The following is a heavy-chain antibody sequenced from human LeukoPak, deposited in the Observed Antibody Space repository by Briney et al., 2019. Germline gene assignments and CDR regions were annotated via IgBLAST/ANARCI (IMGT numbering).Heavy chain of an antibody. J-gene: IGHJ3*02. D-gene: IGHD6-13*01. CDR1: GSTFSSYE. V-gene: IGHV3-48*03. CDR2: ISSSGSTI. Sequence: GGSLRLSCAASGSTFSSYEMNWVRQAPGKGLEWVSYISSSGSTIYYADSVKGRFTISRDNAKNSLYLQMNSLRAEDTAVYYCARAGRIGAFDIWGQGTMVTVSS. CDR3: ARAGRIGAFDI.